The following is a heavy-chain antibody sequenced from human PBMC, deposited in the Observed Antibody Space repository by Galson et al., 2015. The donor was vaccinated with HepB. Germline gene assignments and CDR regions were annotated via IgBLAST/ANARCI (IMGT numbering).Heavy chain of an antibody. J-gene: IGHJ4*02. D-gene: IGHD2-2*01. Sequence: SLRLSCAASGITFTSYAMNWVRQAPGKGLEWVSRISGSGGSTDYADSVKGRFTISRDTSNNTLYLQMNSLRAEDTAQYYCAKGRGSNSYTYDYWGQGTLVTVSS. CDR2: ISGSGGST. CDR3: AKGRGSNSYTYDY. V-gene: IGHV3-23*01. CDR1: GITFTSYA.